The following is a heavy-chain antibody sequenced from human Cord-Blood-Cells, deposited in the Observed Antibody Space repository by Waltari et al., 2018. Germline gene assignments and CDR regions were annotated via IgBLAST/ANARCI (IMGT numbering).Heavy chain of an antibody. V-gene: IGHV1-69*01. J-gene: IGHJ4*02. Sequence: QVQLVQSGAEVKKPGCSVKVSCKASGGTFSSYAISWVRQAPGQGLAWMGGFIPIFGTANYAQKFQGRVTITADESTSTAYMELSSLRSEDTAVYYCAREASIQLWSRDYFDYWGQGTLVTVSS. CDR1: GGTFSSYA. CDR2: FIPIFGTA. D-gene: IGHD5-18*01. CDR3: AREASIQLWSRDYFDY.